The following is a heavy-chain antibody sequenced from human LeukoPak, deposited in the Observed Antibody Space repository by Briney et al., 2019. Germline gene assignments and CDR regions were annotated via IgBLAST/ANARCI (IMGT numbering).Heavy chain of an antibody. J-gene: IGHJ4*02. D-gene: IGHD3-22*01. CDR1: GGSISSYH. V-gene: IGHV4-59*08. Sequence: PSETLSLTCTVSGGSISSYHWSWIRQPPGKGLEWIGYIYYSGSTNYNPSLESRVTISVDTSKNQFSLKLSSVTAADTAVYYCAMIVVVPNIARDYWGQGTRVTVSS. CDR2: IYYSGST. CDR3: AMIVVVPNIARDY.